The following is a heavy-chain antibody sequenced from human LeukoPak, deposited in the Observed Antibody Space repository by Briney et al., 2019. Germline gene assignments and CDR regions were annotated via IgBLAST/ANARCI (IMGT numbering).Heavy chain of an antibody. Sequence: ASVKVSCKASGYTFTSYAMHWVRQAPGQRLEWMGWMNPNSGNTGYAQKFQGRVTMTRNTSISTAYMELSSLRSEDTAVYYCAKDPYGSGVGEPDAFDIWGQGTMVTVSS. J-gene: IGHJ3*02. CDR3: AKDPYGSGVGEPDAFDI. CDR1: GYTFTSYA. D-gene: IGHD3-10*01. V-gene: IGHV1-8*02. CDR2: MNPNSGNT.